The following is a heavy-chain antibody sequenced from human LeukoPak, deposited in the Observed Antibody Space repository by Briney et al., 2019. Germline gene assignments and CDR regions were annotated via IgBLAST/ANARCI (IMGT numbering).Heavy chain of an antibody. CDR2: ISYIGST. V-gene: IGHV4-59*01. Sequence: SETLSLTCTVSGGSISSSYWSWIRQPPGKGLEWIGYISYIGSTNYNPSLKSRVTISVDTSKNQFSLKLSSVTAADTAVYYCARVESAWDYFDYWGQGTLVTVSS. J-gene: IGHJ4*02. D-gene: IGHD2/OR15-2a*01. CDR1: GGSISSSY. CDR3: ARVESAWDYFDY.